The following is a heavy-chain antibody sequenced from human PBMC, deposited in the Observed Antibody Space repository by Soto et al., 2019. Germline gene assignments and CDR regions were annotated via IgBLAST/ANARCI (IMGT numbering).Heavy chain of an antibody. CDR1: GVTFSSYA. J-gene: IGHJ4*02. D-gene: IGHD3-22*01. Sequence: GWCLGLSFAFSGVTFSSYAMHWVRHAPGKGLEWVAVISYDGSNKYYADSVKGRFTISRDNSKNTLYLQMNSLRAEDTAVYYCARDLRHYYDGPDYWGQGTLVTVSS. V-gene: IGHV3-30-3*01. CDR3: ARDLRHYYDGPDY. CDR2: ISYDGSNK.